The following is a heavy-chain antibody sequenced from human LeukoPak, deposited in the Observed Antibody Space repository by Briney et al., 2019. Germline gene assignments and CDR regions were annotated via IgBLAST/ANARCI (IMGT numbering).Heavy chain of an antibody. CDR2: IGNNGGGI. CDR3: AKDRYSDYYFDY. V-gene: IGHV3-23*01. CDR1: GFTFSTYT. D-gene: IGHD6-13*01. J-gene: IGHJ4*02. Sequence: GGSLRLSCAASGFTFSTYTMYWVRHPPGKRLEWVSIIGNNGGGIHYADSVKGRFTISRDNFKNALYLQMNSLRVEDTAVYYCAKDRYSDYYFDYWGQGTLVTVSS.